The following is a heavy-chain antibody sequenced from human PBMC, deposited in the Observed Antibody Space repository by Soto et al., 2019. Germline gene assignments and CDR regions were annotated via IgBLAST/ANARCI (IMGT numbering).Heavy chain of an antibody. CDR2: ITWNSDSV. CDR3: GKGLSIAAIDY. CDR1: GFTFDDYA. V-gene: IGHV3-9*01. Sequence: EVQLVESGGGLVQPGRSLRLSCTASGFTFDDYALHWVRQAPGKGLEWVSGITWNSDSVYYADSVKGRFTISRDNARNSLYLQMNSLRAENTALYFCGKGLSIAAIDYWGQGTLVTVSS. J-gene: IGHJ4*02. D-gene: IGHD6-13*01.